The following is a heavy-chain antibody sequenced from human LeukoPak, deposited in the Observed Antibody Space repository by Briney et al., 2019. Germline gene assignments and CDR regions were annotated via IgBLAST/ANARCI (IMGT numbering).Heavy chain of an antibody. CDR2: ISGSAGST. J-gene: IGHJ1*01. CDR3: AKDEEQWLVRDFQH. D-gene: IGHD6-19*01. CDR1: GFTFRNYS. V-gene: IGHV3-23*01. Sequence: GGSLRLSCAASGFTFRNYSMSWARQAPGKGLEWVSGISGSAGSTYYADSVKGRFTTSRDNSKNTLYLQMNSLRAEDAAVYYCAKDEEQWLVRDFQHWGQGTLVTVSS.